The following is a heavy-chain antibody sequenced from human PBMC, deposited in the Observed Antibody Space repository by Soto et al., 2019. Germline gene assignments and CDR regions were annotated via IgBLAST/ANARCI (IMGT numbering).Heavy chain of an antibody. J-gene: IGHJ4*02. CDR2: IYDSVNT. Sequence: PSDILSLTSFVAGDSLSIGGHYRSWIRQHPGKGLEWIGHIYDSVNTYYSPSLRSRVTISADMSKNQFSLNLRSVTAADTAVYYFARVDHRAYFAILTNYWGQGTLVTVSS. D-gene: IGHD3-9*01. CDR3: ARVDHRAYFAILTNY. CDR1: GDSLSIGGHY. V-gene: IGHV4-31*02.